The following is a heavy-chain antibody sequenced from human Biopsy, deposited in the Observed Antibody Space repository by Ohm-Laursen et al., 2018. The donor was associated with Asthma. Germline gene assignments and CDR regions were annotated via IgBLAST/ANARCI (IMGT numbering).Heavy chain of an antibody. J-gene: IGHJ3*02. CDR1: GFRFNSYA. CDR3: AKGMDTVDI. V-gene: IGHV3-23*01. D-gene: IGHD5-18*01. Sequence: SLRLSCAASGFRFNSYALSRVRPAPGKGPARVSTISASGNSTYYGDSVKGRFTISRDNSKNTLFLHMNSLRADDTAVYYCAKGMDTVDIWGQGTLVTVSS. CDR2: ISASGNST.